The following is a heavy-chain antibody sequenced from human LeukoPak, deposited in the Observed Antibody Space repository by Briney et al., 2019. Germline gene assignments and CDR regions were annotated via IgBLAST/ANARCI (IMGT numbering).Heavy chain of an antibody. J-gene: IGHJ4*02. CDR3: ARGFRVFWSGYFNDY. V-gene: IGHV4-38-2*01. D-gene: IGHD3-3*01. Sequence: SETLSLTCAVSGYSISSGYYWGWIRQPPGKGLEWIGSIYHSGSTYYNPSLKSRVTISVDTSKNQFSLKLSSVTAADTAVYYCARGFRVFWSGYFNDYWAREPWSPSPQ. CDR2: IYHSGST. CDR1: GYSISSGYY.